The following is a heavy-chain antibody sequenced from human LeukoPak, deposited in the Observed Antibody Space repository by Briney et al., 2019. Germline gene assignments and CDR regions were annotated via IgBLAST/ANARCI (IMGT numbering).Heavy chain of an antibody. CDR2: IRYDGSNK. J-gene: IGHJ4*02. CDR3: AKDRDSNYEVDY. CDR1: GFTFSSYG. V-gene: IGHV3-30*02. Sequence: PGGSLRLSCAASGFTFSSYGMHWVRQAPGKGLEWEAFIRYDGSNKYYADSVKGRFTISRDNSKNTLYLQMNSLRAEDTAVYYCAKDRDSNYEVDYWGQGTLVTVSS. D-gene: IGHD4-11*01.